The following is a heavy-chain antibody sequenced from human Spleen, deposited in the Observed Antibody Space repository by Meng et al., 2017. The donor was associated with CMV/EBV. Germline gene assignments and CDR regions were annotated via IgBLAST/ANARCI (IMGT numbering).Heavy chain of an antibody. Sequence: TFTSYYIQWVREAPGQGLEWMGLINPSGGRTTYAQKFQGRVTMTSDTSTNTIYMELSSLRSEDTAIYYCSRDVGGGFCGENCSGDSWGQGTLVTVSS. CDR2: INPSGGRT. V-gene: IGHV1-46*01. CDR3: SRDVGGGFCGENCSGDS. J-gene: IGHJ4*02. D-gene: IGHD2-15*01. CDR1: TFTSYY.